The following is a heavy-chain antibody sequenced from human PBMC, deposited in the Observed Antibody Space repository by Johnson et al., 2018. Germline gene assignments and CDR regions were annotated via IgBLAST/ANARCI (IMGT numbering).Heavy chain of an antibody. J-gene: IGHJ3*02. CDR3: VKDKFGFYDGNDAFDI. Sequence: VPLVESGGGLVQPGRSLRLSCAASGFSLDEYGMHWVRQAPGKGLEWVSGLRWNSNNIGYAGSVKGRFTISRDNAKNSLYLQMNSLRAEDTALYYCVKDKFGFYDGNDAFDIWGQGTMVTVSS. CDR1: GFSLDEYG. V-gene: IGHV3-9*01. D-gene: IGHD2/OR15-2a*01. CDR2: LRWNSNNI.